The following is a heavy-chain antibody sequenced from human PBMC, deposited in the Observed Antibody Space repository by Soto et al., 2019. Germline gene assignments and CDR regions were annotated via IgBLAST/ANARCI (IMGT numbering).Heavy chain of an antibody. CDR1: GFTFSSYG. D-gene: IGHD6-13*01. CDR2: ISSSGSTI. Sequence: GGSLRLSCAASGFTFSSYGMHWVRQAPGKGLEWVSYISSSGSTIYYADSVKGRFTISRDNAKNSLYLQMNSLRAEDTAVYYCARKPYSSSWSDYWGQGTLVTVSS. V-gene: IGHV3-48*04. CDR3: ARKPYSSSWSDY. J-gene: IGHJ4*02.